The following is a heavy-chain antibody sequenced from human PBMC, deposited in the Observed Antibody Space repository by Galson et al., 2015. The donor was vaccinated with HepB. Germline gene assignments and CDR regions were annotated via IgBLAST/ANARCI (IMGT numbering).Heavy chain of an antibody. CDR2: IIPIFGTA. D-gene: IGHD1-26*01. Sequence: SVKVSCKASGGTFSSYAISWVRQAPGQGLEWMGGIIPIFGTANYAQKFQGRVTITADKSTSTAYMELSSLRSEDTAVYYCASQTESSGRGFGFDAFDIWGQGTMVTVSS. CDR3: ASQTESSGRGFGFDAFDI. V-gene: IGHV1-69*06. CDR1: GGTFSSYA. J-gene: IGHJ3*02.